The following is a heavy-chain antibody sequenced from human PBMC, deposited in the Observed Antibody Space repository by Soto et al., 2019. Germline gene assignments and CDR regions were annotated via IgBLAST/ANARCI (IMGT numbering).Heavy chain of an antibody. CDR1: GGSISSGGYS. D-gene: IGHD3-3*01. Sequence: QLQLQESGSGLVKPSQTLSLTCAVSGGSISSGGYSWSWIRQPPGKGLEWIGYIYHSGSTYYNPSRKSRVTISVDRSKNQFSLKLSSVTAADTAVYYCARGTYYDFWSGPWYFDLWGRGTLVTVSS. V-gene: IGHV4-30-2*01. CDR2: IYHSGST. CDR3: ARGTYYDFWSGPWYFDL. J-gene: IGHJ2*01.